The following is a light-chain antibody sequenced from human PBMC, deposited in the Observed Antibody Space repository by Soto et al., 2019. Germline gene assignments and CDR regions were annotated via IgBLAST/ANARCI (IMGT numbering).Light chain of an antibody. Sequence: DIQLTESPSTLSASVGDRVTVTCRASQRIDRYLAWYQQKPGKAPKLLVYDASTLEGVVPSSFSGSGSVTEFILTIRTLQHDEFVTSSCQQYKDGAWTFGQGKRVEIK. CDR3: QQYKDGAWT. CDR1: QRIDRY. J-gene: IGKJ1*01. CDR2: DAS. V-gene: IGKV1-5*01.